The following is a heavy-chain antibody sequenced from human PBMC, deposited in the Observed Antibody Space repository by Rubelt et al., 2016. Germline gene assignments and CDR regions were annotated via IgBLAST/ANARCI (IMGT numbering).Heavy chain of an antibody. V-gene: IGHV4-39*01. CDR3: SRQSGGAFDY. D-gene: IGHD3-16*01. Sequence: QLQLQESGPGLVKPSETLPLTCTVSSGFISSSSYYWGWIRQSPGKGLEWIGSIYYSGSTYYNPSLKSRVTISVDTSKNQLSLKLSSLAAADTAVYYLSRQSGGAFDYWGQGTLVTFSS. CDR1: SGFISSSSYY. CDR2: IYYSGST. J-gene: IGHJ4*02.